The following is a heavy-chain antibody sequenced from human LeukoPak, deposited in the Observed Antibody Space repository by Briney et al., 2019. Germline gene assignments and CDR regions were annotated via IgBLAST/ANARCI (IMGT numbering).Heavy chain of an antibody. V-gene: IGHV4-38-2*02. CDR2: IYHSGST. J-gene: IGHJ5*02. Sequence: SETLSLTCTVSGYSISSGYYWGWIRQPPGKGLEWIGSIYHSGSTYYNPSLKSRVTISVDTSKNQFSLKLSPVTAADTAVYCCARYQLLRWFDPWGQGTLVTVSS. D-gene: IGHD2-2*01. CDR1: GYSISSGYY. CDR3: ARYQLLRWFDP.